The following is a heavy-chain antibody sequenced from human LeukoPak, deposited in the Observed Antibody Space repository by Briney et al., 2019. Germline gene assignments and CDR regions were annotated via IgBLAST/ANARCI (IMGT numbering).Heavy chain of an antibody. CDR2: IYSDGST. CDR1: GFTVSSNY. J-gene: IGHJ2*01. V-gene: IGHV3-53*01. D-gene: IGHD3-22*01. Sequence: GGSLRLSCAASGFTVSSNYMNWVRQAPGKGLEWVSIIYSDGSTYYADSVKGRFTISRDNSKNTLYLQMNSLRAEDTAVYYCAREVPYGYYYDSSWYFDLWGRGTLVTVSS. CDR3: AREVPYGYYYDSSWYFDL.